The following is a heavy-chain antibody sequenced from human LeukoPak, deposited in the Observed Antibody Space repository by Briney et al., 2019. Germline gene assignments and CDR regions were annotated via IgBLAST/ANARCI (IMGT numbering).Heavy chain of an antibody. Sequence: GGSLRLSCAASGFTFSSYSMNWVRQAPGRGLEWVSSISSSSNYIYYADSMKGRFTISRDNAKNSLYLQMNSLRAEDTAVYFCARATGYDATFDYWGQGTLVTVSS. CDR3: ARATGYDATFDY. CDR2: ISSSSNYI. V-gene: IGHV3-21*01. CDR1: GFTFSSYS. J-gene: IGHJ4*02. D-gene: IGHD6-13*01.